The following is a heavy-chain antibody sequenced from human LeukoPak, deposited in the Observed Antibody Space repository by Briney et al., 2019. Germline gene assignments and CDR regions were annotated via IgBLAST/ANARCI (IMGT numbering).Heavy chain of an antibody. V-gene: IGHV3-23*01. J-gene: IGHJ4*02. CDR2: ITTSDGNT. CDR3: AKSARYCSGGSCYGFDY. CDR1: GFTFSSYT. Sequence: GGSLRLSCAASGFTFSSYTMSWVRQAPGKGLEWVSTITTSDGNTYYADSVKGRFTVSRDNSKNTLFLQMNSLRAEDTAVYYCAKSARYCSGGSCYGFDYWGQGTLVTVSS. D-gene: IGHD2-15*01.